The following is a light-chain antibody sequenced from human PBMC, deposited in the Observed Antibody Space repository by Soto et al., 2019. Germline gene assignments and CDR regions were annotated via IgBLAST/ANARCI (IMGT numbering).Light chain of an antibody. CDR1: RFNIGAGYD. CDR3: QSHDNSLGGSV. V-gene: IGLV1-40*01. CDR2: GSV. Sequence: QPVLTQPPSVSGAPGQRVTISCTGTRFNIGAGYDVHWYQQVPGTAPKLLIYGSVNRPSGVPDRFSGSKSGTSASLAITGLQAEDEADYYCQSHDNSLGGSVFGGGTSLTVL. J-gene: IGLJ3*02.